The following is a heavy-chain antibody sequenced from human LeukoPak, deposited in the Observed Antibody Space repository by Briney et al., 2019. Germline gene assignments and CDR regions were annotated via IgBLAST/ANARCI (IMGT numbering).Heavy chain of an antibody. CDR3: ARDSGIVRGTVDY. CDR1: VGSISSYY. CDR2: IYYSGST. V-gene: IGHV4-59*01. Sequence: SETLSLTCTVSVGSISSYYWSWIRQPPGKGLEWIGYIYYSGSTNYNPSLKSRVTISVDTSKNQFSLKLSSVAAADTAVYYCARDSGIVRGTVDYWGQGTLVTVSS. J-gene: IGHJ4*02. D-gene: IGHD3-10*01.